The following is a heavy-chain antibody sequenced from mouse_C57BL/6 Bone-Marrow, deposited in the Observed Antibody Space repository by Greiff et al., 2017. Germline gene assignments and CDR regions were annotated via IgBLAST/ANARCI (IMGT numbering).Heavy chain of an antibody. V-gene: IGHV1-42*01. CDR3: ERSKGLGHSFAY. J-gene: IGHJ3*01. Sequence: EVQLQQSGPELVKPGASVKISCKASGYSFTGYYMNWVKQSPEKSLEWIGEINPSTGGTTYNQKFKAKATLTVDKSSSTAYMQLKSLTSEDSAVYYCERSKGLGHSFAYWGQGTLVTVYA. D-gene: IGHD2-2*01. CDR2: INPSTGGT. CDR1: GYSFTGYY.